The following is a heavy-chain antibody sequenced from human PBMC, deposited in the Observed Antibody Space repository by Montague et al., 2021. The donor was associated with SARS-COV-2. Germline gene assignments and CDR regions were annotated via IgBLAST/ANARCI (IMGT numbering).Heavy chain of an antibody. CDR1: GGTISTDNLYWY. J-gene: IGHJ4*02. Sequence: SETLSLTCLVSGGTISTDNLYWYWAWLRQPPGKGLEWFGSILHNGNSYYNTSLTTPGTISIDTSRNHFSLILTSVTAPDTAVYYCARLLPSRMAAVDYFDYWGQGTPVTVSS. CDR2: ILHNGNS. D-gene: IGHD5-24*01. V-gene: IGHV4-39*01. CDR3: ARLLPSRMAAVDYFDY.